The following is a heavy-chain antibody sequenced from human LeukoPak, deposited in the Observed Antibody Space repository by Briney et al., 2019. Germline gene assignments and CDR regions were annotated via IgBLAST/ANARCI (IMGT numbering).Heavy chain of an antibody. J-gene: IGHJ3*02. Sequence: PSETLSLTCAVYGGSFSGYYWSWIRQPPGKGLEWIGEINHSGSTNYNPSLKSRVTISVDTSKNQFSLRLSSVTAADTAVYYCARADIWGQGTMVTVSS. CDR1: GGSFSGYY. CDR2: INHSGST. CDR3: ARADI. V-gene: IGHV4-34*01.